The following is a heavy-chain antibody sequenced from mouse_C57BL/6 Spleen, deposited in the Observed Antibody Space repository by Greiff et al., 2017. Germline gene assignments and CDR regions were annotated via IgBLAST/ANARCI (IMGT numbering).Heavy chain of an antibody. CDR1: GYTFTSYW. V-gene: IGHV1-55*01. J-gene: IGHJ1*03. D-gene: IGHD3-3*01. CDR3: ARLLGPYWYFDG. Sequence: QVQLQQPGAELVKPGASVKMSCKASGYTFTSYWITWVKQRPGQGLEWIGDIYPGSGSTNYNEKFKSKATLTVDTSSSTAYMQLSSLTSEDSAVYYCARLLGPYWYFDGWGTGTTVTVAS. CDR2: IYPGSGST.